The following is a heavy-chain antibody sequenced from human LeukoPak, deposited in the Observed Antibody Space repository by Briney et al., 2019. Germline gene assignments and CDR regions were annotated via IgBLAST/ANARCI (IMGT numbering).Heavy chain of an antibody. CDR1: WFVFTSYG. CDR2: IIANDGKT. CDR3: ARELHVERDDY. J-gene: IGHJ4*02. Sequence: AALKVSCKASWFVFTSYGFTWVRQAPGQGPEWMGWIIANDGKTHYSEKHQGRVTMSTETVTSTAYMELRSLRSDDTAVYYCARELHVERDDYWGQGTLVTVSS. D-gene: IGHD1-1*01. V-gene: IGHV1-18*01.